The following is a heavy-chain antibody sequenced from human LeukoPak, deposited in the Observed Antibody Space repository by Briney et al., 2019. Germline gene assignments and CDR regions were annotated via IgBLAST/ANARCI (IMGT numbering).Heavy chain of an antibody. CDR3: ARAASDAIKMGAFDI. V-gene: IGHV4-61*01. J-gene: IGHJ3*02. CDR2: IYNSGST. D-gene: IGHD2-2*02. CDR1: GGSVSSGSHY. Sequence: SETLSLTCTVSGGSVSSGSHYWSWIRQPPGKGLEWIGYIYNSGSTNYNPSLKSRVTISADASKNQFSLKLSSVTAADMAVYYCARAASDAIKMGAFDIWGQGTMVTVSP.